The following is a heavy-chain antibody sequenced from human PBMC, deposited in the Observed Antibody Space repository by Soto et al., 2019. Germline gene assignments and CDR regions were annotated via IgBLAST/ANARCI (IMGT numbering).Heavy chain of an antibody. J-gene: IGHJ4*02. V-gene: IGHV1-58*01. CDR1: GFTFTSSA. Sequence: ASVKVSCKASGFTFTSSAVQWVRQARGQRLEWIGWIVVGSGNTNYAQKFQERVTITRDMSTSTAYIALSGLRYEDPTVYYCAASKGYYYDSSGYSVNYLYQVTLGAVSS. CDR2: IVVGSGNT. D-gene: IGHD3-22*01. CDR3: AASKGYYYDSSGYSVNY.